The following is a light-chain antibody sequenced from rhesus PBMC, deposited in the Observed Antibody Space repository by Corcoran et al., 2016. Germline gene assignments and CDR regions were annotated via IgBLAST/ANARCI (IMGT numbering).Light chain of an antibody. CDR3: QQFSNWPLT. J-gene: IGKJ4*01. V-gene: IGKV3S9*01. CDR2: GAS. CDR1: QSVSSY. Sequence: EIVMTQSPATLSLSPGERATLSCRASQSVSSYVAWYQQKPEQAPRLLIYGASSRATGIPDRFSGRGPVTDFTLTISSLVPEDFAVYDCQQFSNWPLTFGGGTKVEIK.